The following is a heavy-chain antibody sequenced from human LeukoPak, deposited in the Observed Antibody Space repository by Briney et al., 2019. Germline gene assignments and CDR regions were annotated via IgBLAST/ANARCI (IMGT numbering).Heavy chain of an antibody. D-gene: IGHD3-3*01. Sequence: ASVKVSCKASGYTFTSYGISWVRQAPGQGLEWMGWISAYNGNTNYAQKLQGRVTMTTDTSTSTAYMELRSLRSDDTAVYYCARVPTIFGVVIMDYWGQGTLVTVSS. CDR1: GYTFTSYG. J-gene: IGHJ4*02. V-gene: IGHV1-18*01. CDR3: ARVPTIFGVVIMDY. CDR2: ISAYNGNT.